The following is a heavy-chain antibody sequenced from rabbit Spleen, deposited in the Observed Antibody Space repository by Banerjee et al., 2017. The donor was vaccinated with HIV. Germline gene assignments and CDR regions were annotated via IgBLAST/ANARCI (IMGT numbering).Heavy chain of an antibody. D-gene: IGHD6-1*01. CDR2: IYTGSGTT. V-gene: IGHV1S45*01. CDR3: ARAISGYGYAELDL. CDR1: GFSFSSSYW. J-gene: IGHJ4*01. Sequence: QEQLVEYGGDLVQPEGSLTLTCTASGFSFSSSYWICWVRQAPGKGLEWIRCIYTGSGTTYSASWAKGRFTISKTASTTVTLQMTSLAAADTATYFCARAISGYGYAELDLCGPGTLVTVS.